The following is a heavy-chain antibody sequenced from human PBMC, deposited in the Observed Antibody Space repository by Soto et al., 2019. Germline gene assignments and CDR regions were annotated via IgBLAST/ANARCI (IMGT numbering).Heavy chain of an antibody. V-gene: IGHV4-59*01. CDR3: ARGGYSYGHTTYYYYGMDV. Sequence: SETLSLTCTVSGGSISSYYWSWIRQPPGKGLEWIGYIYYSGSTNYNPSLKSRVTISVGTSKNQFSLKLSSVTAADTAVYYCARGGYSYGHTTYYYYGMDVWSQGTTVTVSS. CDR2: IYYSGST. CDR1: GGSISSYY. J-gene: IGHJ6*02. D-gene: IGHD5-18*01.